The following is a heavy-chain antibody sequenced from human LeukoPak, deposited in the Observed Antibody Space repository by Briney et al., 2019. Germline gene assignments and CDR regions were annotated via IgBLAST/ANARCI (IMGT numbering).Heavy chain of an antibody. D-gene: IGHD6-13*01. CDR1: GFTFSSYE. CDR3: ARGDSSSWYRNYYYYYGMDV. Sequence: GGSLRLSCAASGFTFSSYEMNRVRQAPGKGLEWVSYISSSGSTIYYADSVKGRFTISRDNPKNSLYLQMNSLRAEDTAVYYCARGDSSSWYRNYYYYYGMDVWGQGTTVTVSS. J-gene: IGHJ6*02. V-gene: IGHV3-48*03. CDR2: ISSSGSTI.